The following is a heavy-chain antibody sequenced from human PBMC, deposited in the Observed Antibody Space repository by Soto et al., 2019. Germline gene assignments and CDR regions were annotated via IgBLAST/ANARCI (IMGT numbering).Heavy chain of an antibody. CDR3: ARDDLATRPEEFYFDY. V-gene: IGHV3-30-3*01. D-gene: IGHD5-12*01. Sequence: GGSLRLSCAASGFTFSNYDMHWVRQAPGKGLEWVAVISYHGSTKDYAGSGRGRFTISRDNSKNTLYLQMNSLRPEDTAVYYCARDDLATRPEEFYFDYWGQGALVTVSS. CDR2: ISYHGSTK. CDR1: GFTFSNYD. J-gene: IGHJ4*02.